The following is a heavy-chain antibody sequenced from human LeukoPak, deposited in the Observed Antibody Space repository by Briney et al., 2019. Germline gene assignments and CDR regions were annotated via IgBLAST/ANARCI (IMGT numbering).Heavy chain of an antibody. D-gene: IGHD3-22*01. CDR2: IYTSGNT. CDR3: ARERRRNRNYYDRSGYAFDY. V-gene: IGHV4-61*02. CDR1: GDSISSGSYY. Sequence: KPSETLPLTCTVSGDSISSGSYYWSWIRQPAGKRLEWIGRIYTSGNTNYNPSLKSRVTISVDTSKNQFSLKLSSVTATDTAVYYCARERRRNRNYYDRSGYAFDYWGQGTLVTVSS. J-gene: IGHJ4*02.